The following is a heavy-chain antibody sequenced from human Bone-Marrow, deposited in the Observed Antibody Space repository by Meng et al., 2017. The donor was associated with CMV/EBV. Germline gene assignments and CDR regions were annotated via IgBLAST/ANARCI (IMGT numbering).Heavy chain of an antibody. J-gene: IGHJ4*02. D-gene: IGHD2-15*01. CDR2: NYYTGST. CDR3: ATDVYCTGGGCSELDS. CDR1: SISSSNYY. Sequence: SISSSNYYWGWIRQPPGKGLEWIGINYYTGSTYYNPSLKSRVTMSVDTSKNQFSLKLRSVTAADTAIYYCATDVYCTGGGCSELDSWGQGTLVTVSS. V-gene: IGHV4-39*07.